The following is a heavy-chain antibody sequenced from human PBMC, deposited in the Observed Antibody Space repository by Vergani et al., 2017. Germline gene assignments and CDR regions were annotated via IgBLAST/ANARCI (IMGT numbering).Heavy chain of an antibody. V-gene: IGHV1-46*03. CDR1: GYTFSNYY. Sequence: QVQVVQSGAEVKKSGASVKVSCKTSGYTFSNYYMHWVRQAPGQGLEWMGIINPSGGHTNYAQKFQGRVTMTRDTSTSTVYLELSSLRSEDTAIYYCARLGYCSSTTCRQSFDIWGQGTMVTVS. D-gene: IGHD2-2*01. J-gene: IGHJ3*02. CDR2: INPSGGHT. CDR3: ARLGYCSSTTCRQSFDI.